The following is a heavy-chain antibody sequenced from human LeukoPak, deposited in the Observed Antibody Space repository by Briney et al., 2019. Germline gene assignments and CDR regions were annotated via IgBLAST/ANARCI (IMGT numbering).Heavy chain of an antibody. J-gene: IGHJ4*02. V-gene: IGHV4-59*11. CDR2: IHSSGST. Sequence: SETLSLTCTVSGGSLSGHFWSWFRRPPGKGLENIGYIHSSGSTNYNPSYKSRVIVSLEMSKNQFSLSLSSVTAADTAVYYCARDPGDTDWYNFDFWGQGILVTVSS. CDR1: GGSLSGHF. CDR3: ARDPGDTDWYNFDF. D-gene: IGHD3-9*01.